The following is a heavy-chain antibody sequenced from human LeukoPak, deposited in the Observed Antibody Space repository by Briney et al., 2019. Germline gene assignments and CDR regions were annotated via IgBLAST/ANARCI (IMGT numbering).Heavy chain of an antibody. J-gene: IGHJ4*02. CDR1: GFTFSSYW. D-gene: IGHD2-15*01. Sequence: PGGSLRLSCAASGFTFSSYWMSWVRQAPGKGLEWVANIKQDGSDKYYVDSVKGRFPISRDNSKNTLYLQMNSMRAEDTAVYYCAKDTKDIVVVVKSGEFDYWGQGTLVTVSS. CDR3: AKDTKDIVVVVKSGEFDY. CDR2: IKQDGSDK. V-gene: IGHV3-7*03.